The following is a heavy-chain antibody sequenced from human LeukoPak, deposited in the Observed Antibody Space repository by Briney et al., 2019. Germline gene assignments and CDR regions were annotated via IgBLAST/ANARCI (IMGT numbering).Heavy chain of an antibody. Sequence: SETLSLTCAVYGGSFSGHYWSWIRQPPGKGLEWIGEINHSGSTNYNPSLKSRVTISVDTSKNQFSLKLSSVTAADTAVYYCARAISDWFDPWGQGTLVTVSS. CDR2: INHSGST. J-gene: IGHJ5*02. D-gene: IGHD2-2*01. V-gene: IGHV4-34*01. CDR1: GGSFSGHY. CDR3: ARAISDWFDP.